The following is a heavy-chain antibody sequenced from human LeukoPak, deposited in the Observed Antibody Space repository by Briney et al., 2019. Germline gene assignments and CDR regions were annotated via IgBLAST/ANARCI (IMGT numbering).Heavy chain of an antibody. D-gene: IGHD6-6*01. Sequence: GGSLRLSCAVSGFSFSSYSMSWVRQAPGKGLKWVSGISSGGSTYYADSVKGRFTISRDNSKNTLFLQMNSLRAEDTAVYYCAKDTYSSSPYYFDYWGQGTLVTVSS. CDR3: AKDTYSSSPYYFDY. J-gene: IGHJ4*02. CDR2: ISSGGST. CDR1: GFSFSSYS. V-gene: IGHV3-23*01.